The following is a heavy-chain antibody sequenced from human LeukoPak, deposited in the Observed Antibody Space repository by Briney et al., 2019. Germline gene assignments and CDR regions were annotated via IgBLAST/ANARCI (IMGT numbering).Heavy chain of an antibody. CDR1: GFTSSKNA. CDR3: AKDPYGTRYFDY. V-gene: IGHV3-23*01. J-gene: IGHJ4*02. CDR2: LSGSGADT. D-gene: IGHD2-2*01. Sequence: PGGSLRLSCAASGFTSSKNAMSWVRQAPGKGLEWVSSLSGSGADTYYADSVKGRFTISRDNAKNTAYLQMNSLRAEDTAVYYCAKDPYGTRYFDYWGQGTLVTAS.